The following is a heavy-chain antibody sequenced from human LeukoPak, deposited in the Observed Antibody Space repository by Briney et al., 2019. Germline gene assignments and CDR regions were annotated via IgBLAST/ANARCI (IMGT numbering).Heavy chain of an antibody. J-gene: IGHJ4*02. Sequence: GASVKVSCKVSGGTFSSYAISWVRQAPGQGLEWMGGIIPIFGTANYAQKFQGRVTITADESTSTAYMELSSLRSEDTAVYYCACTYYYGSGSYYPLDYWGQGTLVTVSS. CDR2: IIPIFGTA. V-gene: IGHV1-69*13. CDR3: ACTYYYGSGSYYPLDY. CDR1: GGTFSSYA. D-gene: IGHD3-10*01.